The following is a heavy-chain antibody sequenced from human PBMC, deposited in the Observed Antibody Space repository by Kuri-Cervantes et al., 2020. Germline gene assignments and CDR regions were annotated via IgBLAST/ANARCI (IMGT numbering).Heavy chain of an antibody. D-gene: IGHD4-23*01. CDR3: TTMNSGNSAFYYYYGMDV. CDR1: GFTFDDYA. CDR2: ISWTSGRV. J-gene: IGHJ6*02. V-gene: IGHV3-9*01. Sequence: SLKISCEASGFTFDDYAIHWVRQAPGKGLEWVSGISWTSGRVGYADSVKGRFTISRDNAKNSLYLQTNSLKTEDTAVYYCTTMNSGNSAFYYYYGMDVWGQGTTVTVSS.